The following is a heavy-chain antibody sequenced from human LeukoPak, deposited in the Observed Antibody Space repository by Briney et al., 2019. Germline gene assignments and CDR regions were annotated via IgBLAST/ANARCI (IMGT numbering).Heavy chain of an antibody. CDR1: GNTFTSYG. Sequence: ASVKVSCKASGNTFTSYGISWVRQAPGQGLEWMGWISAYNGNTNYAQKLQGRVTMTTDTSTSTAYMELRSLRSDDTAVYYCAREDHYCSGGSCYFFDYWGQGTLVTVSS. D-gene: IGHD2-15*01. CDR2: ISAYNGNT. J-gene: IGHJ4*02. CDR3: AREDHYCSGGSCYFFDY. V-gene: IGHV1-18*01.